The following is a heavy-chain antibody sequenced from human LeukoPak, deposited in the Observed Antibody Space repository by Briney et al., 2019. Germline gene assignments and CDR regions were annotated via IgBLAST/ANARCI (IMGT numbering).Heavy chain of an antibody. CDR1: GFTVSSNY. Sequence: PGGSLRLSCAASGFTVSSNYMSWVRQAPGKGLEWVSVIYSGGSTYYADSVKGRFTISRDNSKNTLYLQMNSLRAEDTAVYYCAKDGTMIVVVILDYWGQGTLVTVSS. D-gene: IGHD3-22*01. V-gene: IGHV3-53*01. J-gene: IGHJ4*02. CDR3: AKDGTMIVVVILDY. CDR2: IYSGGST.